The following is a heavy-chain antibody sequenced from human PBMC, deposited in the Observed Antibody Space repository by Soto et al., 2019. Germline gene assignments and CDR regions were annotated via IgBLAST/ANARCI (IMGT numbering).Heavy chain of an antibody. D-gene: IGHD6-13*01. CDR2: ISAYNGAT. Sequence: ASVKVSCKTSGFTFTHYGIRWVRQAPGQGLEWMGWISAYNGATNYAQKFRDRLTMTTDASTSTAYMDLRSLRSDDTAVYFCARASNASNWDYWGQGTRVTFSS. V-gene: IGHV1-18*01. CDR1: GFTFTHYG. CDR3: ARASNASNWDY. J-gene: IGHJ4*02.